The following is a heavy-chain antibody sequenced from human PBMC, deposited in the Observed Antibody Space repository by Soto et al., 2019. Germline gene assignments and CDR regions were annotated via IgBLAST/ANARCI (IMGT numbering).Heavy chain of an antibody. CDR1: GFTFSSYG. Sequence: GGSLRLSCAASGFTFSSYGMHWVRQAPGKGLEWVAVIWYDGSNKYYADSVKGRFTISRDNSKNTLYLQMNSLRAEDTAVYYCAREYYYYYGMDAWGQGTTVTVSS. J-gene: IGHJ6*02. CDR2: IWYDGSNK. V-gene: IGHV3-33*01. CDR3: AREYYYYYGMDA.